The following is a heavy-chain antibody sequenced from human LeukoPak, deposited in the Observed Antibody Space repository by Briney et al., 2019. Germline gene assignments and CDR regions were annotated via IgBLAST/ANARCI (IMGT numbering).Heavy chain of an antibody. CDR1: GGSFSGYY. CDR3: ARGGGFTMVRGIRWFDP. J-gene: IGHJ5*02. CDR2: INHSGST. V-gene: IGHV4-34*01. Sequence: PSETLSLTCAVYGGSFSGYYWSWIRQPPGKGLEWIGEINHSGSTNYNPSIKSRVTISVDTSKNQFSLKLSSVTAADTAVYYCARGGGFTMVRGIRWFDPWGQGTLVTVSS. D-gene: IGHD3-10*01.